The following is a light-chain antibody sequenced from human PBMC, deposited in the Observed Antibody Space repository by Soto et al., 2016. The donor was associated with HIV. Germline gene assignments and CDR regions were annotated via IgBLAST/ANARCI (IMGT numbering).Light chain of an antibody. J-gene: IGLJ2*01. V-gene: IGLV3-1*01. CDR2: QDT. CDR3: QAWDTNTGV. Sequence: SYELTQPPSVSVSPGQTATITCSGDKLGDKYVCRYQQKPGQSPALLIYQDTIRPSGIPERFSGSISGNTATLTISGTQAMDEADYYCQAWDTNTGVFGGGTELTVL. CDR1: KLGDKY.